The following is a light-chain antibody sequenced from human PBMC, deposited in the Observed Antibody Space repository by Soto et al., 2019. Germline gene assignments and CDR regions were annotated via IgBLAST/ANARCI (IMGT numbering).Light chain of an antibody. CDR2: DVS. J-gene: IGLJ2*01. CDR3: SSYTSSSTPVV. Sequence: QSVLTQPASVSRSPGQSITISCTGTSSDVGGYNYVSWYQQHPGKAPKLMIYDVSNRPSGVSNRFSGSKSGNTASLTISGLQAEDEADYYCSSYTSSSTPVVIGGGTKVTVL. CDR1: SSDVGGYNY. V-gene: IGLV2-14*03.